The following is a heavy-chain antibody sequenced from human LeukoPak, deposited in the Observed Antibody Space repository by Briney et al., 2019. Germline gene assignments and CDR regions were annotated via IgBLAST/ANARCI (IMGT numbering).Heavy chain of an antibody. J-gene: IGHJ3*02. D-gene: IGHD2-2*01. CDR3: ARNDDGDIVVVPAAMVVVGAFDI. CDR1: GYTFTSYG. CDR2: ISAYNGNT. V-gene: IGHV1-18*01. Sequence: ASVKVSCKASGYTFTSYGISWVRQAPGQGLEWMGWISAYNGNTNYAQKLQGRVTMTTDTSTSTAYMELRSLRSDDTAVYYCARNDDGDIVVVPAAMVVVGAFDIWGQGTMVTVSS.